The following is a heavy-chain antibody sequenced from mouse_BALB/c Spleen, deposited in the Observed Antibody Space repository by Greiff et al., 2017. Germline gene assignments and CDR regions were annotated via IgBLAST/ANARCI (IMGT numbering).Heavy chain of an antibody. CDR2: ILPGSGST. J-gene: IGHJ2*01. Sequence: QVQLQQSGAELMKPGASVKISCKATGYTFSSYWIEWVKQMPGHGLEWIGEILPGSGSTNYNEKFKGKATFTADTSSNTAYMQLSSMTSEDSAVYYCARDGVRRGYFDYWGQGTTVTVSS. CDR1: GYTFSSYW. D-gene: IGHD2-14*01. V-gene: IGHV1-9*01. CDR3: ARDGVRRGYFDY.